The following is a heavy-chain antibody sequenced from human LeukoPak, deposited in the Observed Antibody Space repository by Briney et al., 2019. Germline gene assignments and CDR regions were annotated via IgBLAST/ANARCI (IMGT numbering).Heavy chain of an antibody. CDR3: ATDYGGNSDWYFDL. V-gene: IGHV4-59*08. CDR2: IYYSGST. Sequence: SETLSLTCTVSGGSISSYYWSWIRQPPGKGLEWIGYIYYSGSTNYNPSLKSRVTISVGTSKNHFSLELSSVTAADTAVYYCATDYGGNSDWYFDLWGRGTLVTVSS. CDR1: GGSISSYY. J-gene: IGHJ2*01. D-gene: IGHD4-23*01.